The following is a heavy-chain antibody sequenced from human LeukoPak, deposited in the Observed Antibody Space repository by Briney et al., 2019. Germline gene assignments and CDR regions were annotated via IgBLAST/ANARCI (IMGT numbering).Heavy chain of an antibody. V-gene: IGHV1-2*02. Sequence: ASVKVSCKASGYTFTGYYMHWVRQAPGQGLEWMGWINPNSGGTNYAQKSQGRVTMTRDTSISTAYMELSRLRSDDTAVYYCARVGNYYDSSGYSLRYWGQGTPVTVSS. J-gene: IGHJ4*02. D-gene: IGHD3-22*01. CDR2: INPNSGGT. CDR1: GYTFTGYY. CDR3: ARVGNYYDSSGYSLRY.